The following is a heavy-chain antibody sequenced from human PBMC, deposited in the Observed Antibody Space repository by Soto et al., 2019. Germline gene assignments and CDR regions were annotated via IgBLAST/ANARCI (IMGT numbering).Heavy chain of an antibody. V-gene: IGHV1-18*01. CDR3: ARDLDGSGSYYTDY. CDR1: GYMFVTYC. CDR2: ISAYNGNT. J-gene: IGHJ4*02. Sequence: ASVKVACKASGYMFVTYCINWVLQAPGQGLEWMGWISAYNGNTKYAQNLQGRVTMTTDASTSTAYMEMRSLRSDDTAVYYCARDLDGSGSYYTDYWGPGTLVPVSS. D-gene: IGHD3-10*01.